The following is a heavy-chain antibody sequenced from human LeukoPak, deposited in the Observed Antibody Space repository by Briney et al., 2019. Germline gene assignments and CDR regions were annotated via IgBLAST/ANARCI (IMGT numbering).Heavy chain of an antibody. CDR2: IYHSGST. CDR1: GGSISSGGYS. J-gene: IGHJ4*02. D-gene: IGHD5-18*01. V-gene: IGHV4-30-2*01. CDR3: ARGYTPMAYFDY. Sequence: SETLSLTCTVSGGSISSGGYSWSWIRQPPGKGLDWIGYIYHSGSTYYNPSLKSRVTISVDRSKNQFSLKLSSVTAADTAVYYCARGYTPMAYFDYWGQGTLVTVPS.